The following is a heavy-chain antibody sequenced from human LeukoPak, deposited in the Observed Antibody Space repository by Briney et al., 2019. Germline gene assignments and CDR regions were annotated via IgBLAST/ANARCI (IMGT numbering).Heavy chain of an antibody. J-gene: IGHJ4*02. CDR1: GFDVSTYE. CDR3: ARGDPHADF. CDR2: ITISGHTK. V-gene: IGHV3-48*03. Sequence: CLRLACAASGFDVSTYEMNWVRQAPGKGLEWIADITISGHTKNYADSVKGRFTISRDNARTSLYLQMNSLRVEDTGVYYCARGDPHADFWGQGTLVTVSS.